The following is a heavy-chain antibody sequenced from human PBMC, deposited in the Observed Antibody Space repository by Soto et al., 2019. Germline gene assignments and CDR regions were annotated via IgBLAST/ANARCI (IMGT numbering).Heavy chain of an antibody. J-gene: IGHJ3*02. CDR1: GYTFTSYG. Sequence: ASVKVSCKASGYTFTSYGISWVRQAPGQGLEWMGWISAYNGNTNYAQKLQGRVTMTTDTSTSTAYMELRSLRSDDTAVYYCAREIWFGVAFYAFDIWGQGTMVTVSS. CDR3: AREIWFGVAFYAFDI. CDR2: ISAYNGNT. V-gene: IGHV1-18*01. D-gene: IGHD3-10*01.